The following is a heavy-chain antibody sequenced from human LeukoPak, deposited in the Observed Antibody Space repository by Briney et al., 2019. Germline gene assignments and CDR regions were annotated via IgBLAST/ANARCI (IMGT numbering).Heavy chain of an antibody. D-gene: IGHD6-13*01. V-gene: IGHV3-23*01. Sequence: GGSLRLSCAASGFTFDSYAMSWVRQAPGKGLEWVSAVSRFGGTTYYADSAKGRFTISRDNSNSTVYLQMNSLRVGDTALYYCVKHVGSRWSNNRFDPWGQGTLVTVS. J-gene: IGHJ5*02. CDR1: GFTFDSYA. CDR2: VSRFGGTT. CDR3: VKHVGSRWSNNRFDP.